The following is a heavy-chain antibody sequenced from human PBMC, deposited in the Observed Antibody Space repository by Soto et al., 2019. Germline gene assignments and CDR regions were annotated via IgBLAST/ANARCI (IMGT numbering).Heavy chain of an antibody. J-gene: IGHJ6*02. CDR3: AASIFYYGMDV. CDR2: IYPGDSDT. Sequence: GESLKISCKGSGYTFTNYWIGWVRQMPGKGLEWMGIIYPGDSDTKCNPSFQGQVTISADKSITTTYLQWSSLKASDTAIHYCAASIFYYGMDVWGQGTTVTVSS. CDR1: GYTFTNYW. V-gene: IGHV5-51*01.